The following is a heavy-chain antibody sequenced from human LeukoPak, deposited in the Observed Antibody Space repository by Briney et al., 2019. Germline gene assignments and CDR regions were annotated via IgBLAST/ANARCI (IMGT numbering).Heavy chain of an antibody. V-gene: IGHV1-24*01. CDR1: GYTLTELS. CDR3: GGVCSGGSCYRYGMDV. CDR2: FDPEDGET. D-gene: IGHD2-15*01. J-gene: IGHJ6*02. Sequence: GASVKVSCKVSGYTLTELSMHWVRQAPGKGLEWMGGFDPEDGETIYAQKFQGRVTMTEDTSTDTAYMELSSLRSEDTAVYYCGGVCSGGSCYRYGMDVWGQGTTVTVSS.